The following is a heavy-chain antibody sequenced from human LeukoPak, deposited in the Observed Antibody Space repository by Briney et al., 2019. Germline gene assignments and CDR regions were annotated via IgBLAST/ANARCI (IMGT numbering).Heavy chain of an antibody. V-gene: IGHV4-59*08. CDR1: GGSISSYY. CDR3: ARYDYGDPFDY. CDR2: IYYSGST. D-gene: IGHD4-17*01. Sequence: PSETLSLTCTVSGGSISSYYWSWIRRPPGKGLEWIGYIYYSGSTNYNPSLKSRVTISVDTSKNQFSLKLSSVTAADTAVYYCARYDYGDPFDYWGQGTLVTVSS. J-gene: IGHJ4*02.